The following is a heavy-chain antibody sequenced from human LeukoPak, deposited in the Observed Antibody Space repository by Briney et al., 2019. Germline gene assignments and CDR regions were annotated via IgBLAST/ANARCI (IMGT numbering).Heavy chain of an antibody. CDR3: TGVSGRGKIF. J-gene: IGHJ4*02. CDR2: ISRGGSPI. V-gene: IGHV3-48*03. D-gene: IGHD1-1*01. CDR1: GFTFSSYE. Sequence: GGSLRLSCAASGFTFSSYEMNWVRQAPGKGLEWVSSISRGGSPIFYADSVRGRFTTSRDNAKKSLFLQMTSLRGEDTAVYCFTGVSGRGKIFGGQGPRFSASS.